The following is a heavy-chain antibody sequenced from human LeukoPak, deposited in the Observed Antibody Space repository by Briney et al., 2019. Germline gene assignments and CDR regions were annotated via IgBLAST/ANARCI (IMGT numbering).Heavy chain of an antibody. CDR2: IYYSGST. Sequence: PSETLSLTCAVSGYSISSSNWWGWIRQPPGKGLEWIGYIYYSGSTYYNPSLKSRVTISVDTSKNQFSLKLTSVTAADTAVYYCAREGYSYISEGFDYWGQGTLVTVSS. D-gene: IGHD5-18*01. J-gene: IGHJ4*02. CDR1: GYSISSSNW. V-gene: IGHV4-28*03. CDR3: AREGYSYISEGFDY.